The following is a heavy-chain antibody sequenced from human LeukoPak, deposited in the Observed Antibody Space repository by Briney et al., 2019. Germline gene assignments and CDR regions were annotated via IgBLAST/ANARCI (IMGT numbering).Heavy chain of an antibody. D-gene: IGHD6-19*01. V-gene: IGHV3-23*01. CDR1: GFTFSSYA. CDR3: AKGPRASGWTYFDY. Sequence: GGSLRLSCAASGFTFSSYAMSWVRQAPGKGLEWVAVISGSGGSTYSAEYVKGRFTIYRDNSKNTLYLQMNSLRVEDTAVYYCAKGPRASGWTYFDYWGQGTLVTVSS. J-gene: IGHJ4*02. CDR2: ISGSGGST.